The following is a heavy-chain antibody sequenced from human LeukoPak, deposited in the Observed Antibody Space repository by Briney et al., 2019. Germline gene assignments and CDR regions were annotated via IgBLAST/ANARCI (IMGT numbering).Heavy chain of an antibody. CDR2: IRNGGSNK. J-gene: IGHJ3*02. CDR3: AKERGCSGGSCYSAAFDI. V-gene: IGHV3-30*18. D-gene: IGHD2-15*01. CDR1: GFTFSSYG. Sequence: GRSLRLSCAASGFTFSSYGMNWVRQAPGKGLEWVAFIRNGGSNKYYADSVKGRFTISRDNSKNTLYLQMNSLRAEDTAVYYCAKERGCSGGSCYSAAFDIWGQGTKVTVPS.